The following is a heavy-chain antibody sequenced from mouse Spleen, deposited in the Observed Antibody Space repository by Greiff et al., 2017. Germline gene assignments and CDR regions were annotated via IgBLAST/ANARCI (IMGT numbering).Heavy chain of an antibody. Sequence: VQLKQSGAELVRPGASVKLSCTASGFNIKDDYMHWVKQRPEQGLEWIGWIDPENGDTEYASKFQGKATITADTSSNTAYLQLSSLTSEDTAVYYCTTLYRPYAMDYWGQGTSVTVSS. V-gene: IGHV14-4*01. J-gene: IGHJ4*01. CDR2: IDPENGDT. CDR3: TTLYRPYAMDY. CDR1: GFNIKDDY. D-gene: IGHD1-3*01.